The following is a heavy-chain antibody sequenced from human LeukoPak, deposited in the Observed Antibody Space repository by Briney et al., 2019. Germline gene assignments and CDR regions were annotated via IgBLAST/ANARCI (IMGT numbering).Heavy chain of an antibody. Sequence: SETLSLTCTVSGYSISSGFYWGWIRQPPGKGLEWIGSIYQSGSTYYNPSLKSRVTISVDTSKNHFSLRLSSVTAADTAVYYCARQNGDAWFDPWGQGTLVTVSS. D-gene: IGHD2-8*01. CDR2: IYQSGST. V-gene: IGHV4-38-2*02. CDR1: GYSISSGFY. J-gene: IGHJ5*02. CDR3: ARQNGDAWFDP.